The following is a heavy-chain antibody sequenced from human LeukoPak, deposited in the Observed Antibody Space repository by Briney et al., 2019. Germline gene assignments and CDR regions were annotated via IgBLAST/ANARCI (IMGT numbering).Heavy chain of an antibody. Sequence: GGSLRLSCAASGFTFSSNWMAWVRQTPGKGLEWVANINQDGSKKYCVDSVKGRFTISRDNAENSVYLQMDSLRVEDTAVYYCARAQDSTGRADYWGQGTLVTVTS. CDR2: INQDGSKK. D-gene: IGHD1-14*01. V-gene: IGHV3-7*01. CDR3: ARAQDSTGRADY. CDR1: GFTFSSNW. J-gene: IGHJ4*02.